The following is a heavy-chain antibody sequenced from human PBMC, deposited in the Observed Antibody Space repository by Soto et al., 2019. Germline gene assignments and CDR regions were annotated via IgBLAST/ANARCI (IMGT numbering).Heavy chain of an antibody. V-gene: IGHV1-69*01. CDR3: ATGLRTGNYGTDV. CDR2: IIPIFGTT. CDR1: GGTFSNDA. Sequence: QEQLVQAGAEVKKPGSSVRISCRASGGTFSNDAVSWVRQAPGQGLQWMGGIIPIFGTTHFAQKFQGRVTITADESTATAYMELRSVTSEDTAVYYCATGLRTGNYGTDVWGQGTAVTVSS. D-gene: IGHD3-10*01. J-gene: IGHJ6*02.